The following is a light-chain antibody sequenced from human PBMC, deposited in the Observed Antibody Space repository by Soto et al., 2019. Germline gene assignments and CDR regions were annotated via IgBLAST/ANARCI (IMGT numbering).Light chain of an antibody. CDR2: GAS. Sequence: EIVMTQSPATLSVSPGERATLSCRASQSVSSNLAWYQQKPGQAPRLLISGASSRATGIPDRFTGSGSETAFTLTISRLEPEDFALYYCQHYQSGHPITFGQGRRLEI. V-gene: IGKV3D-15*01. CDR3: QHYQSGHPIT. J-gene: IGKJ5*01. CDR1: QSVSSN.